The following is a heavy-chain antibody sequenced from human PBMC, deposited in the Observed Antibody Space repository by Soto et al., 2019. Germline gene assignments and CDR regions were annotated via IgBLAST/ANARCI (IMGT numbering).Heavy chain of an antibody. V-gene: IGHV1-18*01. CDR3: ARSGWVPAARYFDC. D-gene: IGHD6-25*01. CDR1: GYTFTSYG. Sequence: ASVKVSCKASGYTFTSYGINWVRQAPLQGLEWMGWISAYNGNTNYAQKLQGRVTMNTDTCTSTAYMELRSLRSHDTAVYYCARSGWVPAARYFDCWGQGNRFTVSS. CDR2: ISAYNGNT. J-gene: IGHJ4*02.